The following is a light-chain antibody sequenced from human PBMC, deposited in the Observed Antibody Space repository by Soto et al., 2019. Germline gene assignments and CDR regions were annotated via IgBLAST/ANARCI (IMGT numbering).Light chain of an antibody. V-gene: IGKV3-15*01. CDR2: DAS. J-gene: IGKJ1*01. CDR1: QSVSSN. CDR3: QQYDDWPET. Sequence: KVMTQSPATLSVSPGERATLSCRASQSVSSNLAWYQQKPGQAPRLLIYDASTRATGIPARFSGSGSGTEFTLTISSLQSEDLAVYYCQQYDDWPETFGQGTKV.